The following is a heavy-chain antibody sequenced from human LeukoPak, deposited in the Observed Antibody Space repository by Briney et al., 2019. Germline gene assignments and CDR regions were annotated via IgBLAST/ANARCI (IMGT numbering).Heavy chain of an antibody. V-gene: IGHV1-2*02. D-gene: IGHD3-10*01. CDR3: ATDSRYYYGSGSKGYYYYGMDV. Sequence: ASVKVSCKASGYTFTGYYMHWVRQAPGQGLEWMGWINPNSGGTNYAQKFQGRVTMTRDTSISTAYMELSSLRSEDTAVYYCATDSRYYYGSGSKGYYYYGMDVWGQGTTVTVSS. CDR1: GYTFTGYY. J-gene: IGHJ6*02. CDR2: INPNSGGT.